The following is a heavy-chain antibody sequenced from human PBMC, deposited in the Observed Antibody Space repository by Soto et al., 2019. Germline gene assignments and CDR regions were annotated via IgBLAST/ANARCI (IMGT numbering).Heavy chain of an antibody. J-gene: IGHJ6*02. Sequence: GASVKVSCKASGYTFTSYAMHWVRQAPGQRLEWMGWINAGNGNTKYSQKFQGRVTITRDTSASTAYMELSSLRSEDTAVYYCARVPAPPIAAAGTYYYGMDVWGQGTTVTVSS. CDR1: GYTFTSYA. V-gene: IGHV1-3*01. D-gene: IGHD6-13*01. CDR3: ARVPAPPIAAAGTYYYGMDV. CDR2: INAGNGNT.